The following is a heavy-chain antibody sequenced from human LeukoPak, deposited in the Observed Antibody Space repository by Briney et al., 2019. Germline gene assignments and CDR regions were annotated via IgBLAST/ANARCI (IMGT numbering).Heavy chain of an antibody. CDR1: GGSISSSNW. CDR3: ARAYDFWSGYHFDY. Sequence: SETLSLTCAVSGGSISSSNWRSWVRQPPGQGLEWIGEIYHSGSTNYNPSLKSRVTISLDKSKNQFSLKLSSVTAADTAVYYCARAYDFWSGYHFDYWGQGTLVTVSS. V-gene: IGHV4-4*02. J-gene: IGHJ4*02. CDR2: IYHSGST. D-gene: IGHD3-3*01.